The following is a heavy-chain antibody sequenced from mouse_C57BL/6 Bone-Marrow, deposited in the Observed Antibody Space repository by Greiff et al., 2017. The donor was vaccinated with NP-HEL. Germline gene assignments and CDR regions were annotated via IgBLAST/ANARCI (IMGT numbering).Heavy chain of an antibody. V-gene: IGHV5-4*01. J-gene: IGHJ3*01. CDR2: ISAGGSYP. CDR3: AREVGYYPSGFAY. D-gene: IGHD2-3*01. CDR1: GFTFSRYA. Sequence: EVQVVESGGGLVKPGGSLKLSCAASGFTFSRYAMSWVRQTPEKRLEWVATISAGGSYPYYPDNVKGRFTISRDNAKNNLYLQMSHLKSEDTAMYYCAREVGYYPSGFAYWGQGTLVTVSA.